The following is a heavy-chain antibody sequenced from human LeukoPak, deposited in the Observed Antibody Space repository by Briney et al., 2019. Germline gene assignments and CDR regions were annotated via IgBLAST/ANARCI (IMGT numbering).Heavy chain of an antibody. D-gene: IGHD3-10*01. V-gene: IGHV4-39*01. CDR1: GVSISSTTLY. J-gene: IGHJ3*02. CDR3: ERYQGGTMFDI. Sequence: PSETLSLTCSVSGVSISSTTLYWGWIRQPPGKGLEWIGSINYSGGTSYNPSLKSRLTISRDTTKNQFSLKLSSVTAADTAIYYCERYQGGTMFDIWGQGTKVTVSS. CDR2: INYSGGT.